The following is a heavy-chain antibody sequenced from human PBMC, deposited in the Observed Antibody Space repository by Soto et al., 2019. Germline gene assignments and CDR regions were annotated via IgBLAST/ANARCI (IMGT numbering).Heavy chain of an antibody. CDR2: LYDVDGT. J-gene: IGHJ3*02. V-gene: IGHV3-53*01. D-gene: IGHD1-26*01. CDR3: ATGHQREHAYDI. Sequence: DVQLVESGGGLIQPGGSLRLSCTVFGLTVSGKKYLAWVRQAPGKGLEWVSALYDVDGTYYADSVKGRFTTSGDSSKTRVYLQMNSLRPDDKAVYFCATGHQREHAYDIWGQGTAVTVSA. CDR1: GLTVSGKKY.